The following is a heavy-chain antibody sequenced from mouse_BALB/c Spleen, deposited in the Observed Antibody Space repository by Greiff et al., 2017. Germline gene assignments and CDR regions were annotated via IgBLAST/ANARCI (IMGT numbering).Heavy chain of an antibody. D-gene: IGHD2-1*01. CDR1: GYTFTDYN. CDR2: IYPYNGGT. V-gene: IGHV1S29*02. Sequence: EVQRVESGPELVKPGASVKISCKASGYTFTDYNMHWVKQSHGKSLEWIGYIYPYNGGTGYNQKFKSKATLTVDNSSSTAYMELRSLTSEDSAVYYCARSNYTPFAYWGQGTLVTVSA. J-gene: IGHJ3*01. CDR3: ARSNYTPFAY.